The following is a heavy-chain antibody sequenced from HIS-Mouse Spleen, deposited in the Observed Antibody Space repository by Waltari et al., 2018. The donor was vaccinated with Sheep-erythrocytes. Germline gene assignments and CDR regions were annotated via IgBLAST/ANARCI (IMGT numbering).Heavy chain of an antibody. Sequence: QVQLVQSGAEVKKPGASVKVSCKASGYTFTGYHMYWVRQATGQGLEWMGWINTNSGGTNYAQKFQGRVTMTRDTSISTAYMELSRLRSDDTAVYYCARGYCSSTSCYGYFQHWGQGTLVTVSS. CDR3: ARGYCSSTSCYGYFQH. CDR2: INTNSGGT. D-gene: IGHD2-2*01. CDR1: GYTFTGYH. V-gene: IGHV1-2*02. J-gene: IGHJ1*01.